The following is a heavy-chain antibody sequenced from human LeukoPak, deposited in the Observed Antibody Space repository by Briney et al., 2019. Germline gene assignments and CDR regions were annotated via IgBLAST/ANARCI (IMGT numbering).Heavy chain of an antibody. D-gene: IGHD3-22*01. J-gene: IGHJ4*02. Sequence: PSETLSLTCAVYGGSFTNYYWSWIRQPPGKGLEWIGEINHSGSTKYNPSLKSRVTISIDTSKNQFSLKLSSVTAADTAVYYCARDYYDSSGYKVDYWGQGTLVTVSS. CDR3: ARDYYDSSGYKVDY. V-gene: IGHV4-34*01. CDR2: INHSGST. CDR1: GGSFTNYY.